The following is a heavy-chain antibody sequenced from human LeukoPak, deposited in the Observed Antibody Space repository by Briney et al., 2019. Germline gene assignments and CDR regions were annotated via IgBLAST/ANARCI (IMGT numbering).Heavy chain of an antibody. CDR1: GYTFIAFG. V-gene: IGHV1-18*01. D-gene: IGHD3-22*01. Sequence: ASVKVSCKASGYTFIAFGISWVRQAPGQGLEWMGWISAYNGNTNYAQKLQGRVTMTTDTSTSTAYMELRSLRSDDAAVYYCARFPKKSYYYDSSGYSGNNWFDPWGQGTLVTVSS. CDR2: ISAYNGNT. CDR3: ARFPKKSYYYDSSGYSGNNWFDP. J-gene: IGHJ5*02.